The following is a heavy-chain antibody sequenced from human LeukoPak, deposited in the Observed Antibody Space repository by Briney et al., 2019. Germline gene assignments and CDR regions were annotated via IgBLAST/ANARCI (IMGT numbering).Heavy chain of an antibody. D-gene: IGHD3-22*01. V-gene: IGHV3-21*01. Sequence: GGSLRLSCAASGFTFSSYSMNWVRQAPGKGLEWVSSISSSSYIYYADSVKGRFTISRGNAKNSLYLQMNSLRAEDTAVYYCARKVRWLYGYWGQGTLVTVSS. CDR2: ISSSSYI. J-gene: IGHJ4*02. CDR3: ARKVRWLYGY. CDR1: GFTFSSYS.